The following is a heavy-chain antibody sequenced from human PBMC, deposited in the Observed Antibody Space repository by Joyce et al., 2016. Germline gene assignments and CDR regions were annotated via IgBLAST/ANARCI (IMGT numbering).Heavy chain of an antibody. CDR3: AHFQWAATPDFDY. J-gene: IGHJ4*02. D-gene: IGHD5-24*01. Sequence: QITLKESGPTLVRPTQTLTLTCTVSGFSLTSSGMGVGWIRQPPGKALEWLALSFWDSDKRYSPFLKSRLTITKYTSKNQVVLRMTNVDPGDSGTYYCAHFQWAATPDFDYWGQGTLVTVSS. CDR2: SFWDSDK. V-gene: IGHV2-5*02. CDR1: GFSLTSSGMG.